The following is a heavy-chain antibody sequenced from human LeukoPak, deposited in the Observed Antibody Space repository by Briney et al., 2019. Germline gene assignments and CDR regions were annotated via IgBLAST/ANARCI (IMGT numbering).Heavy chain of an antibody. CDR3: AKDLYDWLSDTDY. J-gene: IGHJ4*02. V-gene: IGHV3-23*01. Sequence: GGSLRLSCAASGFTFSSYGMHWVRQAPGKGLEWVSAIRGSGGTTYYADSVKGRFTISRDNSKDTLYLQMNSLRVEDTAVYYCAKDLYDWLSDTDYWGQGTLVSVSS. D-gene: IGHD3-9*01. CDR2: IRGSGGTT. CDR1: GFTFSSYG.